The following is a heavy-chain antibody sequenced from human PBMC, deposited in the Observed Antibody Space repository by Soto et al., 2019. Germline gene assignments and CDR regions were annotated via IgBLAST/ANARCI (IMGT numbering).Heavy chain of an antibody. CDR2: ISGSGGST. CDR3: AKDIGAYYYDSSGYWAFDI. CDR1: GFTFSSYA. Sequence: PGGSLRLSCAAPGFTFSSYAMSWVRQAPGKGLEWVSAISGSGGSTYYADSVKGRFTISRDNSKNTLYLQMNSLRAEDTAVYYCAKDIGAYYYDSSGYWAFDIWGQGTMVTVSS. J-gene: IGHJ3*02. V-gene: IGHV3-23*01. D-gene: IGHD3-22*01.